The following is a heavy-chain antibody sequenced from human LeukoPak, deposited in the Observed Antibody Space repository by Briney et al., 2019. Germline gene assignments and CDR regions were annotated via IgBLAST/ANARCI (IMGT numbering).Heavy chain of an antibody. D-gene: IGHD3-10*01. V-gene: IGHV4-34*01. Sequence: PSETLSLICAVYGGSFSGYYWSWIRQPPGKGLEWIGEINHSGSTNYNPSLKSRVTISVDTSKNQFSLKLSSVTAADTAVYYCARVRRAGVNYYYYYYMDVWGKGTTVTVSS. CDR1: GGSFSGYY. CDR2: INHSGST. CDR3: ARVRRAGVNYYYYYYMDV. J-gene: IGHJ6*03.